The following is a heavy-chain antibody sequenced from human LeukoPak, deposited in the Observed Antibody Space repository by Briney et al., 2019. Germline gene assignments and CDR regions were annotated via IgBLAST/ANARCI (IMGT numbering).Heavy chain of an antibody. Sequence: SETLSLTCTVSGGPISSSSYYWGWIRQPPGKGLEWIGSIYYSGSTYHNPSLKSRVTISVDTSKNQFSLKLSSVTAADTAVYYCARLIRGVAAAGDAFDIWGQGTMVTVSS. CDR3: ARLIRGVAAAGDAFDI. V-gene: IGHV4-39*01. J-gene: IGHJ3*02. D-gene: IGHD6-13*01. CDR1: GGPISSSSYY. CDR2: IYYSGST.